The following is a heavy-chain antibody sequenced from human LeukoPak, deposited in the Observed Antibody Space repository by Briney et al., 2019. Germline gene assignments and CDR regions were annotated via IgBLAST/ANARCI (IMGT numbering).Heavy chain of an antibody. D-gene: IGHD3-10*01. J-gene: IGHJ4*02. CDR1: GVSISSYY. Sequence: SETLSLTCTVSGVSISSYYWSWLRQPPGKGLEWIEYIYYSGSTNYNPSLKSRVTISVDTSKNQFSLKLSSVTAADTAVYYCARDGSGSYFDGWGQGTLVTVSS. CDR2: IYYSGST. CDR3: ARDGSGSYFDG. V-gene: IGHV4-59*12.